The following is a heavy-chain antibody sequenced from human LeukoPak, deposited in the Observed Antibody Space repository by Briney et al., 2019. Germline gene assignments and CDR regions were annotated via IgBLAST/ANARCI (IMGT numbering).Heavy chain of an antibody. J-gene: IGHJ5*02. CDR3: ARGGYYDSGGYYYSFDP. D-gene: IGHD3-22*01. CDR1: GYTFTTYD. V-gene: IGHV1-8*01. CDR2: MNPNSGNT. Sequence: APVKVFCKASGYTFTTYDINWVRQATGQGLEWMGWMNPNSGNTGYAQRFQGRVTMTRNTSISTAYMELSSLRSDDTAVYYCARGGYYDSGGYYYSFDPWGQGTLVTVSS.